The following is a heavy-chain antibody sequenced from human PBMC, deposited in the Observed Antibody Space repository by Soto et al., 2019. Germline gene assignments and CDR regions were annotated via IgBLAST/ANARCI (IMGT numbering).Heavy chain of an antibody. D-gene: IGHD3-16*01. CDR3: ARGGTQPDY. Sequence: PGGSLRLSCAASRLSFSTYEMDWVRQAPGKGLEWIAYISTTGSATYYADSVRGRFTISRDNAKNSLYLQMKNLRVEDTAVYYCARGGTQPDYWGQGTLVTVSS. CDR2: ISTTGSAT. V-gene: IGHV3-48*03. CDR1: RLSFSTYE. J-gene: IGHJ4*02.